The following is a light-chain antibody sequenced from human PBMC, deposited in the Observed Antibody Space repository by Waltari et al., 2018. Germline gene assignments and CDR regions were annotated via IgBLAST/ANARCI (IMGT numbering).Light chain of an antibody. J-gene: IGKJ4*01. Sequence: ETVMTQSPATLSVSPGETATLPCRASQNVDSSLAWYQQRPGQPPRLLLAAASTRASGVPARFSGSGSGTEFTLTISSLQSEDSAVYYCQQYNNWPPLTFGGGTKVELK. CDR2: AAS. V-gene: IGKV3-15*01. CDR1: QNVDSS. CDR3: QQYNNWPPLT.